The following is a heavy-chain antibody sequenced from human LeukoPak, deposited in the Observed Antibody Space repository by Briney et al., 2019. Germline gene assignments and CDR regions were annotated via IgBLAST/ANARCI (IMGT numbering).Heavy chain of an antibody. CDR1: GGTFSSYT. CDR2: IIPIFGTA. D-gene: IGHD2-2*01. J-gene: IGHJ4*02. CDR3: ACGGDIVVPGY. V-gene: IGHV1-69*13. Sequence: ASVKVSCKASGGTFSSYTISWVRQAPGQGLEWMGGIIPIFGTANYAQKFQGRVTITADESTSTAYMELSRLRSEDTAVYYCACGGDIVVPGYWGQGTLVTVSS.